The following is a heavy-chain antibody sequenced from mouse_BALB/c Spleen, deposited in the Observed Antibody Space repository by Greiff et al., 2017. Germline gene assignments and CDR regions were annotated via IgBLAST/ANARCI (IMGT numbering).Heavy chain of an antibody. CDR2: ISTYYGDA. J-gene: IGHJ1*01. D-gene: IGHD1-1*01. V-gene: IGHV1S137*01. CDR1: GYTFTDYA. CDR3: ARGVYYGSSHWYFDV. Sequence: QVQLKQSGAELVRPGVSVKISCKGSGYTFTDYAMHWVKQSHAKSLEWIGVISTYYGDASYNQKFKGKATMTVDKSSSTAYMELARLTSEDSAIYYCARGVYYGSSHWYFDVWGAGTTVTVSS.